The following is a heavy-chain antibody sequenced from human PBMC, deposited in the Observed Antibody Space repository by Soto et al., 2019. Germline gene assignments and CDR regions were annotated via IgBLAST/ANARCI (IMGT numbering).Heavy chain of an antibody. CDR1: GGTFSSDF. V-gene: IGHV1-69*05. Sequence: SVKVSCKASGGTFSSDFISWVRQAPGQGLEWVGGTIARFGSANFAQKFQGRVTITRDTSASTAYMELSSLRSEDTAVYYCARSEEWLLSNYPDYWGQGTLVTVSS. J-gene: IGHJ4*02. CDR3: ARSEEWLLSNYPDY. CDR2: TIARFGSA. D-gene: IGHD3-3*01.